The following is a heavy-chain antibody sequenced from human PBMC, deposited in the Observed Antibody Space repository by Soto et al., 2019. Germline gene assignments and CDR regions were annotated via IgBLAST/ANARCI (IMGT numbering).Heavy chain of an antibody. Sequence: PSETLSLTCRVSGGSISTNPYYWDWIRQPPGKGLEWIGSIYYSGITYYNPSLKSRVTISVDTSKNQFSLRLNSVTAADTAVYYCARQHPDAGNPLYYYYGVDLWGLGTTVTVSS. J-gene: IGHJ6*02. CDR3: ARQHPDAGNPLYYYYGVDL. CDR1: GGSISTNPYY. CDR2: IYYSGIT. D-gene: IGHD6-13*01. V-gene: IGHV4-39*01.